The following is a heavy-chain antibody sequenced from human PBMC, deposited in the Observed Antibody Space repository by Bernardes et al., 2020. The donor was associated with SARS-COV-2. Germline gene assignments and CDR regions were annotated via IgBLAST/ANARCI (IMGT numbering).Heavy chain of an antibody. CDR2: IYYSGST. V-gene: IGHV4-59*08. D-gene: IGHD3-3*01. J-gene: IGHJ4*02. Sequence: SETLSLTCTVSGGSISTYYWSWIRQSPGKGLEWIGYIYYSGSTNYNPSLKSRVTISVDTSKNQFSLKLSSVTAADTAVYYCARRGVWDIWSGSAYYFDSWGQGTLVTVSP. CDR3: ARRGVWDIWSGSAYYFDS. CDR1: GGSISTYY.